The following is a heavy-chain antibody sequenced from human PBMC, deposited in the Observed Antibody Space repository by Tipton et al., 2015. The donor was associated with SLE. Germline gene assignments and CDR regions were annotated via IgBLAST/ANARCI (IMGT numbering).Heavy chain of an antibody. Sequence: SLRLSCAASGFTFSSYGMHWVRQAPGKGLVWVSRINSDGSSTTCADSVKGRFTISRDNAKNTLHLQMNSLRVEDTALYYCAGTRYTNSAIEYWGQGTLVTVSS. V-gene: IGHV3-74*03. CDR3: AGTRYTNSAIEY. D-gene: IGHD6-13*01. J-gene: IGHJ4*02. CDR1: GFTFSSYG. CDR2: INSDGSST.